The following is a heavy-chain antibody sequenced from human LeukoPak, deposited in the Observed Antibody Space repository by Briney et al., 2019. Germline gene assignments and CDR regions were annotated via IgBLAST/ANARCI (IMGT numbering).Heavy chain of an antibody. CDR2: ISSSSSYI. J-gene: IGHJ4*02. CDR1: GFTFSSYS. CDR3: ARDYIRSSGYYKW. Sequence: GGSLRLSCVASGFTFSSYSMNWVRQAPGKGLEWVSSISSSSSYIYYADSVKGRFTISRDNAKNSLYLQMNSLRAEDTAVYYCARDYIRSSGYYKWWGQGTLVTVSS. V-gene: IGHV3-21*01. D-gene: IGHD3-22*01.